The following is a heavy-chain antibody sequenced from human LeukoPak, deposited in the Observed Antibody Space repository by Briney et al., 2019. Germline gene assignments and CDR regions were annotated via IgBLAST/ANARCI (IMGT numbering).Heavy chain of an antibody. CDR2: IRYDGSNK. Sequence: GGSLRLSCAASGFTFSSYGMHWVRQAPGKGLEWVAFIRYDGSNKYYADSVKGRFTISRDNSKNTLYLQMNSLRAEDMALYYCAKEGYSSGWFDYWGQGTLVTVSS. CDR1: GFTFSSYG. V-gene: IGHV3-30*02. CDR3: AKEGYSSGWFDY. D-gene: IGHD6-19*01. J-gene: IGHJ4*02.